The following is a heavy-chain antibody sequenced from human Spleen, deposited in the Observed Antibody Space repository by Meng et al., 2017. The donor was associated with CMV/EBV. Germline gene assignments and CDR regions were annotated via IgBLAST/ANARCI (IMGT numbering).Heavy chain of an antibody. Sequence: GESLKISCAASGFSFSSYAIHWVRQAPGKGLEWVALISYDGSSKYYVDSVKGRFTISRDNSKNTLYLQMDNLGAEDTALYYCAKDQHSNPFYYVLDVWGQGTAVTVS. CDR2: ISYDGSSK. CDR3: AKDQHSNPFYYVLDV. D-gene: IGHD5-18*01. J-gene: IGHJ6*02. V-gene: IGHV3-30-3*01. CDR1: GFSFSSYA.